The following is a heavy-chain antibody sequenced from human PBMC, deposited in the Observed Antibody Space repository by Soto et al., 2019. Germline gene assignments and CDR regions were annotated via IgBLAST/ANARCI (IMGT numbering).Heavy chain of an antibody. Sequence: EVQLLESGGDLVQPGGSLRLSCAASGFTFSSNAMSLVRQAPGKGLEWVSGISDSGGYTYYADSVKGRFTISRDNSKHTLYLQMNSLRAEDTAVYYCAKGDWLDSWGRGTLVTVSS. CDR1: GFTFSSNA. V-gene: IGHV3-23*01. J-gene: IGHJ5*01. CDR2: ISDSGGYT. CDR3: AKGDWLDS.